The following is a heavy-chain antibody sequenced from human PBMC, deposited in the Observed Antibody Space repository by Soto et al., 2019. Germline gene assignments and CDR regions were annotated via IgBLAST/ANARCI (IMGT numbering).Heavy chain of an antibody. V-gene: IGHV1-69*01. CDR2: IIPIFGTA. CDR3: ASDAAGYCSGGSCYWTFDY. Sequence: QVQLVQSGPEVKKPGSSVTVSCKASGGTFSSYAISWVRQAPGQGLECMGGIIPIFGTANYAQKFQGRVTITADESTSTAYMELSRLRTEATAVYYCASDAAGYCSGGSCYWTFDYWGQGTLVTVSS. CDR1: GGTFSSYA. J-gene: IGHJ4*02. D-gene: IGHD2-15*01.